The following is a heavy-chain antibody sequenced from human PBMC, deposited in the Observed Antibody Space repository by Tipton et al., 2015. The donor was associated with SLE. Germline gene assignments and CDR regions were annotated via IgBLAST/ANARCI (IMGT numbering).Heavy chain of an antibody. CDR3: ARIYYYDSSGYYNVDYYGMDV. Sequence: TLSLTCTVSGGSISSSGYYWGWIRQPPGKGLEWIGSIYYSGTTYYNPSLKSRVTISVDTSKNQFSLKLSSVTAADTAVYYCARIYYYDSSGYYNVDYYGMDVWGQGTTVTVSS. CDR2: IYYSGTT. J-gene: IGHJ6*02. CDR1: GGSISSSGYY. V-gene: IGHV4-39*01. D-gene: IGHD3-22*01.